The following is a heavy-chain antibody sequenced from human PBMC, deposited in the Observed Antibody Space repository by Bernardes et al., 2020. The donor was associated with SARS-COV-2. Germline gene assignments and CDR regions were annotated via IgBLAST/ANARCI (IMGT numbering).Heavy chain of an antibody. Sequence: GGSLRLSCAASGFTFSNFAMTWVRQAPGKGLEWVSSISNRGGIIYYAGSVSGRFTISRDNSKNTLYLQMNSLRAEDTATYYCAKLYSSSWLIFGASDVWGQGTKVTVSS. V-gene: IGHV3-23*01. D-gene: IGHD6-13*01. CDR1: GFTFSNFA. J-gene: IGHJ3*01. CDR2: ISNRGGII. CDR3: AKLYSSSWLIFGASDV.